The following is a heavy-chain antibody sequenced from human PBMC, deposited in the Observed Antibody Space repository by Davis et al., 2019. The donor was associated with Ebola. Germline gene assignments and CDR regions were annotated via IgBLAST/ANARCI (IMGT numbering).Heavy chain of an antibody. CDR1: GGSFSGHY. J-gene: IGHJ6*02. D-gene: IGHD6-6*01. CDR3: ARDIYSSSSGYYYGMDV. Sequence: SETLSLTCAVYGGSFSGHYWAWIRQHTGKGLEWIGEINHSGNTNYDPSFKSRVTISVDTSKNQFSLKVSSVTAADTAVYYCARDIYSSSSGYYYGMDVWGQGTTITVSS. V-gene: IGHV4-34*01. CDR2: INHSGNT.